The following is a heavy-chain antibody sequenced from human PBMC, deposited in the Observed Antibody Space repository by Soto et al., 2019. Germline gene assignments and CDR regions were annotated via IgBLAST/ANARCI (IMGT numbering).Heavy chain of an antibody. CDR2: IVVGSGNT. J-gene: IGHJ6*02. CDR3: AADSDYQVLYYYYGMDV. CDR1: GFTFISSA. Sequence: KVSCKASGFTFISSAVQWVRQARGQRLEWIGWIVVGSGNTNYAQKFQERVTITRDMSTSTAYMELSSLRYEDTAVYYCAADSDYQVLYYYYGMDVWGQGTTVTVSS. V-gene: IGHV1-58*01. D-gene: IGHD4-17*01.